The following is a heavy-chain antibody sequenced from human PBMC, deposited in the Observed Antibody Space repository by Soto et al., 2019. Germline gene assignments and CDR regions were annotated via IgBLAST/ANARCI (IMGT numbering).Heavy chain of an antibody. CDR2: ISRDGSST. CDR1: GLAFSNYW. Sequence: GGSLRLSCAGSGLAFSNYWIHWVRQAPGEGLAWVSRISRDGSSTTYAGSVKGRFTISRDYAKNTVYLQMNSLRAEDTAVYYCARESSGYSSYFDYWGQGTLVTVSS. J-gene: IGHJ4*02. V-gene: IGHV3-74*01. D-gene: IGHD5-12*01. CDR3: ARESSGYSSYFDY.